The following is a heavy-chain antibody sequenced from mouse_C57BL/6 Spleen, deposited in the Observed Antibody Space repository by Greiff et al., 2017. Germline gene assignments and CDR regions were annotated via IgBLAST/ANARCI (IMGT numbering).Heavy chain of an antibody. CDR3: AFHYYGSSYNYFDY. CDR2: IYPGDGDT. CDR1: GYAFSSSW. D-gene: IGHD1-1*01. V-gene: IGHV1-82*01. J-gene: IGHJ2*01. Sequence: VQLQQSGPELVKPGASVKISCKASGYAFSSSWMNWVKQRPGKGLEWIGRIYPGDGDTNYNGKFKSKATLTADKSSSTAYMQLSSLTSEDSAVYFCAFHYYGSSYNYFDYWGQGTTLTVSS.